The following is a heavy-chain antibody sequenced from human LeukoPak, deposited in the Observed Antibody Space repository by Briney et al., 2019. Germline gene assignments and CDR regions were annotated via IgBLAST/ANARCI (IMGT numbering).Heavy chain of an antibody. J-gene: IGHJ6*02. V-gene: IGHV4-59*01. CDR1: GGSISSYF. CDR2: IYYSGST. CDR3: ARDSGYASGWYGMSGSYYYGMDV. Sequence: SETLSLTCTVSGGSISSYFWSWFRQPPGKGLEWIGYIYYSGSTNYNPSLKSRVTISVDMSKNQFSLQLSSVTAADTAVYYCARDSGYASGWYGMSGSYYYGMDVWGQGTTVTVSS. D-gene: IGHD6-19*01.